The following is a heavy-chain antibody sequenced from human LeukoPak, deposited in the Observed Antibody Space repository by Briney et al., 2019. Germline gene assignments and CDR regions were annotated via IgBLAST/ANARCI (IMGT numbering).Heavy chain of an antibody. CDR2: IYYSGST. J-gene: IGHJ4*02. Sequence: PSETLSLTCTVSGGSISSYYWSWIRQPPGEGPEWIGYIYYSGSTNYNPSLKSRVTISVDTSKNQFSLRLTSVTAADTAIYYCTRFTYGGPFDYWGQGILVTVSS. CDR3: TRFTYGGPFDY. CDR1: GGSISSYY. D-gene: IGHD4/OR15-4a*01. V-gene: IGHV4-59*01.